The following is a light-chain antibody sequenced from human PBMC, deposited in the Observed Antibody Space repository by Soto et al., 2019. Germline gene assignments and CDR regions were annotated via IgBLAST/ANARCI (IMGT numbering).Light chain of an antibody. CDR1: SSDVGGYNY. Sequence: QSVLTQPASVSGSPGQSITISCTETSSDVGGYNYVSWYQQHPGKAPKLMIYEVSNRPSGVSNRFSGSKSGNTASLTISGLQAEDEADYYCSSYTSSSTPHVFGNGTKVTVL. V-gene: IGLV2-14*01. CDR2: EVS. CDR3: SSYTSSSTPHV. J-gene: IGLJ1*01.